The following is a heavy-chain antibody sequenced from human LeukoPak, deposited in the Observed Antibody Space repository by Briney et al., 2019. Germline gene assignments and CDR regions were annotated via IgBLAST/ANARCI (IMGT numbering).Heavy chain of an antibody. CDR1: GGSISSYY. V-gene: IGHV4-59*01. CDR2: IYYSGST. J-gene: IGHJ6*02. D-gene: IGHD3-22*01. CDR3: ARAPGYYYDSSGYPFYYGMDV. Sequence: PSETLSLTCTVSGGSISSYYWSWIRQPPGKGLEWIGYIYYSGSTNYNPSLKSRVTISVDTSKNQFSLKLSSVTAADTAVYYCARAPGYYYDSSGYPFYYGMDVWGQGTTVTVSS.